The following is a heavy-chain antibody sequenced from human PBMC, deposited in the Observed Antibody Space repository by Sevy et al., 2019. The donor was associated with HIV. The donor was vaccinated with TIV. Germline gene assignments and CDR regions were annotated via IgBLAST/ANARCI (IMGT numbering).Heavy chain of an antibody. CDR3: ARAKRAMAGTFSFDP. CDR2: LFYDGRA. CDR1: GDSITSSDDY. J-gene: IGHJ5*02. D-gene: IGHD6-19*01. Sequence: SETLSLTCGVSGDSITSSDDYWTWIRQFPGKGLQWIGTLFYDGRAVYNPSLEGRVTMSLDTSKSRFSPHVKSVSAADTAVFYCARAKRAMAGTFSFDPWGQGILVTVSS. V-gene: IGHV4-39*02.